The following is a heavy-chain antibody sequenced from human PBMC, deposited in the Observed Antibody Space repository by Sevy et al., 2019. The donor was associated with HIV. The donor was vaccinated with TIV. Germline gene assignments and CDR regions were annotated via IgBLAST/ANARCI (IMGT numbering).Heavy chain of an antibody. D-gene: IGHD6-19*01. V-gene: IGHV4-59*01. CDR1: GGSISSYY. CDR2: IYYTGST. CDR3: AREVGYSSGWYLGILGYGMDV. Sequence: SETLSLTCTVSGGSISSYYWNWIRQSPGKGLEWIGYIYYTGSTNYNPSLKSRVTISVDTSKNQFSLKLTSVTAADTAVYYCAREVGYSSGWYLGILGYGMDVWGQGTTVTVSS. J-gene: IGHJ6*02.